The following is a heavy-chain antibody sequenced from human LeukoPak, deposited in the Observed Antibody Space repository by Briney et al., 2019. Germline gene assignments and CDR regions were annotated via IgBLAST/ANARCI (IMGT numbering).Heavy chain of an antibody. Sequence: GGSLRLSCAASGFTVSSNYMSWVRQAPGKGLEWVGFIRSKAYGGTTEYAASVKGRFTISRDDSKRIAYLQMNSLKTEDTAVYYCTKLYYYDSSDYYLSDPYYFDFWGQGTLVTVSS. D-gene: IGHD3-22*01. CDR1: GFTVSSNY. CDR2: IRSKAYGGTT. CDR3: TKLYYYDSSDYYLSDPYYFDF. V-gene: IGHV3-49*04. J-gene: IGHJ4*02.